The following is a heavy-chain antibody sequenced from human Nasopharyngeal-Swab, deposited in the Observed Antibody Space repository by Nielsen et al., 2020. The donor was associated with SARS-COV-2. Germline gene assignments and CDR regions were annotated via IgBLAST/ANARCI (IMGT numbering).Heavy chain of an antibody. CDR2: MNPNSGNT. Sequence: ASVKVSCKASGCTFTSYDINWVRQATGQGLEWMGWMNPNSGNTGYAQKFQGRVTMTRNTSISTAYMELSSLRSEDTAVYYCARSRRSNYYGSGSYYNIKTDAFDIWGQGTMVTVSS. J-gene: IGHJ3*02. V-gene: IGHV1-8*01. D-gene: IGHD3-10*01. CDR3: ARSRRSNYYGSGSYYNIKTDAFDI. CDR1: GCTFTSYD.